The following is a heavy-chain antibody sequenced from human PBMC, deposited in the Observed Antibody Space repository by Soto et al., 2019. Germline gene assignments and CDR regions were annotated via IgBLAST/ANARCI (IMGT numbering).Heavy chain of an antibody. J-gene: IGHJ4*02. CDR1: GGSISSSSYY. CDR3: ARQRSGGSCYIDY. CDR2: IYYSGST. D-gene: IGHD2-15*01. V-gene: IGHV4-39*01. Sequence: QLQLQESGPGLVKPSETLSLTCTVSGGSISSSSYYWGWIRQPPGKGLEWIGSIYYSGSTYYNPSLKSRVTISVDTSKNQFPLKLSSVTAADTAVYYCARQRSGGSCYIDYWGQGTLVTVSS.